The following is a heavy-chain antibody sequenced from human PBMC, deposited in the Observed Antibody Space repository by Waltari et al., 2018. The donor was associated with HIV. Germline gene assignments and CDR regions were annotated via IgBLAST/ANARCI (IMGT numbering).Heavy chain of an antibody. Sequence: QVQLRESGPGLVKPSETLALTCSAPGYSISSSYWSWIRQPPGKGLEWIGYIYDSGPTSYNPSLKSRVTISVDTSKNQFSLKLTSVTAADTAVYYCTRGRRGGSAHWGQDTLVTVSS. CDR1: GYSISSSY. CDR3: TRGRRGGSAH. J-gene: IGHJ1*01. CDR2: IYDSGPT. V-gene: IGHV4-59*01. D-gene: IGHD3-16*01.